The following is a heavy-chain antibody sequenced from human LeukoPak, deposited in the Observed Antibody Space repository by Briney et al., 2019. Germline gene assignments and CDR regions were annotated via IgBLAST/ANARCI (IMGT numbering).Heavy chain of an antibody. CDR3: AGIVVVPAAMPDSGMDV. D-gene: IGHD2-2*01. V-gene: IGHV4-34*01. Sequence: PSETLSLTCAVYGGSFSGYYWSWIRQPPGKGLEWIGEINHSGSTNYNPSLKSRVTISVDTSKNQFSLKLSSVTAADTAVYYCAGIVVVPAAMPDSGMDVWGQGTTVTVSS. CDR1: GGSFSGYY. CDR2: INHSGST. J-gene: IGHJ6*02.